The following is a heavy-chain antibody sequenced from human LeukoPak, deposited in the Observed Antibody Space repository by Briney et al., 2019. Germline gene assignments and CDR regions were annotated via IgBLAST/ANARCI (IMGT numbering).Heavy chain of an antibody. J-gene: IGHJ4*02. Sequence: PSETLSLTCAVYGGSFSGYYWSWIRQPPGKGLEWIGEINHSGSTNYNPSLKSRVTMSVDTSKNQFSLKLSSVTAADTAVYHCARQGPRNIAAHFLDYWGQGTLVTVSS. V-gene: IGHV4-34*01. CDR2: INHSGST. CDR3: ARQGPRNIAAHFLDY. CDR1: GGSFSGYY. D-gene: IGHD6-6*01.